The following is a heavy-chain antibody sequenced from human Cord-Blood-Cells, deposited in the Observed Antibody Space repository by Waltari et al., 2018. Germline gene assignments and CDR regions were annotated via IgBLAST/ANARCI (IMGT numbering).Heavy chain of an antibody. J-gene: IGHJ3*02. V-gene: IGHV3-7*01. D-gene: IGHD1-7*01. Sequence: EVQLVESGGGVVQPGGSLRLSCAASGFTFSRYCMSWVRQAPGKGLEWVANIKQDGSEKYYVDSVKGRFTISRDNAKNSLYLQMNSLRAEDTAVYYCATTGNYDAFDIWGQGTMVTVSS. CDR2: IKQDGSEK. CDR1: GFTFSRYC. CDR3: ATTGNYDAFDI.